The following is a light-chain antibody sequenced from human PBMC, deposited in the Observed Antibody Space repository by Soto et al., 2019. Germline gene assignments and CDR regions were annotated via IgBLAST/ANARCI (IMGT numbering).Light chain of an antibody. CDR3: QQYNNWPPYT. Sequence: EIVMTQSPATLSVSPVERATLSCRASQRVSRNLAWYQQKPGQAPRLLIYGASTRATGIPARFSGSGSETEFTLTISSLQSEDFAVYYCQQYNNWPPYTFGQGTKVDIK. CDR1: QRVSRN. CDR2: GAS. J-gene: IGKJ2*01. V-gene: IGKV3-15*01.